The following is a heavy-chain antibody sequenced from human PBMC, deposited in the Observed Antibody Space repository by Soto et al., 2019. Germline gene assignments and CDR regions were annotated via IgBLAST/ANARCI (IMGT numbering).Heavy chain of an antibody. CDR3: ARIPQIAVAGTRFGYFDL. CDR2: IWYDGSNK. J-gene: IGHJ2*01. D-gene: IGHD6-19*01. Sequence: QVQLEESGGRVVQPGRSLRLSCAASGFTFSSYGMHWVRQAPGKGLEWVAVIWYDGSNKYYADSVKGRFTISRDNSKNTLYLQMNSLGAEDTAVYYCARIPQIAVAGTRFGYFDLWGRGTLVTVSS. CDR1: GFTFSSYG. V-gene: IGHV3-33*01.